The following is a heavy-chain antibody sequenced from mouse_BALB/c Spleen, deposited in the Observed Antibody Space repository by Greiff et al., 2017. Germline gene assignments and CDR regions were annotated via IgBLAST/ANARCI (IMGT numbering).Heavy chain of an antibody. CDR3: ARSRRYDDWFAY. CDR2: IYPYNGGT. V-gene: IGHV1S29*02. Sequence: EVQLQESGPELVKPGASVKISCKASGYTFTDYNMHWVKQSHGKSLEWIGYIYPYNGGTGYNQKFKSKATLTVDNSSSTAYMELRSLTSEDSAVYYCARSRRYDDWFAYWGQGTLVTVSA. CDR1: GYTFTDYN. J-gene: IGHJ3*01. D-gene: IGHD2-14*01.